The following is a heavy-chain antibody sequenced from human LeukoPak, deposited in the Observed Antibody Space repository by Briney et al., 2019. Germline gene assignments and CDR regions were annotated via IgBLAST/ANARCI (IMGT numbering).Heavy chain of an antibody. CDR3: ARDRGGNTGYYLDC. Sequence: GRSLRLSCAASGFTFSSYGMHWVRQAPGKGLEWVALISNDADNKYYADSMKGRFTISRDNSKNTLYLQMNSLTSEDTAVYYCARDRGGNTGYYLDCWSQGTLVTVSS. CDR2: ISNDADNK. D-gene: IGHD3-9*01. J-gene: IGHJ4*02. CDR1: GFTFSSYG. V-gene: IGHV3-30*03.